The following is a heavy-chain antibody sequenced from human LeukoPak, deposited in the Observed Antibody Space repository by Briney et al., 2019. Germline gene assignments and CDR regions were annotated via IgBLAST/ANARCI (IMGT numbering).Heavy chain of an antibody. CDR1: GINLSNYW. CDR2: INSDGSRI. J-gene: IGHJ4*02. CDR3: ASSPVITRD. V-gene: IGHV3-74*01. Sequence: GGSLRLSCAASGINLSNYWMHWVRQAPGKGLEWVSRINSDGSRITYADSVKGRFTISRDNAKNTLYLQMNSLRVEDTAVYYCASSPVITRDWGQGTLVTVSS. D-gene: IGHD3-22*01.